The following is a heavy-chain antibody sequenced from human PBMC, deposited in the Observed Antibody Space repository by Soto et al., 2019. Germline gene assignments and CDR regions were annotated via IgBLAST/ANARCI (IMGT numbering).Heavy chain of an antibody. J-gene: IGHJ6*04. V-gene: IGHV3-30*18. CDR1: GFTFSSYG. CDR2: ISYDGSNK. CDR3: AKDVGRYSPAYYGMDV. Sequence: SGGSLRLSCAAFGFTFSSYGMHWVRQAPGKGLEWVAVISYDGSNKYYADSVKGRFTISRDNSKNTLYLQMNSLRAEDTAVYYCAKDVGRYSPAYYGMDVWGKGTTVTVSS. D-gene: IGHD5-18*01.